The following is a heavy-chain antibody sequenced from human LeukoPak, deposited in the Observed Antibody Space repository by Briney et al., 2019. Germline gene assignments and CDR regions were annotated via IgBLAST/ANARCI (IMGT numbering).Heavy chain of an antibody. J-gene: IGHJ4*02. Sequence: PGGSLRLSCAASGFTFSSYGMHWVRQAPGKGLEWVAVIWYGGSNKYYADSVKGRFTISRDNAKNSLYLQMNSLRAEDTAVYYCATKPTLTMPVNYCGQGTLVTVSS. D-gene: IGHD4/OR15-4a*01. V-gene: IGHV3-33*03. CDR2: IWYGGSNK. CDR1: GFTFSSYG. CDR3: ATKPTLTMPVNY.